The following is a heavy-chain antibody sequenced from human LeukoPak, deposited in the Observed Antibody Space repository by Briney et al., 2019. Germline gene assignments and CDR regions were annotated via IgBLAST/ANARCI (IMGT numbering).Heavy chain of an antibody. V-gene: IGHV3-43*02. D-gene: IGHD4-11*01. CDR2: ISGDGGST. CDR1: GCTFDDYA. Sequence: GGSLRLSCAASGCTFDDYAMHWVRQAPGKGLEWVSLISGDGGSTYYADSVKGRFTISRDNSKNSLYLQMNSLRTADTAFYYCVKDILLTTGWYLDLWGRGTLVTVSS. J-gene: IGHJ2*01. CDR3: VKDILLTTGWYLDL.